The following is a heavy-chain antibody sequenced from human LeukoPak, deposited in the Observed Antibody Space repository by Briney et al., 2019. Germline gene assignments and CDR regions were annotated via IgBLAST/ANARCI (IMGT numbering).Heavy chain of an antibody. Sequence: SETLSLTCTVSGGSISSGSYYWSWIRQPAGKGLEWIGRIYTSGSTNYNPSLKSRVTISVDTSKNQFSLKLSSVTAADAAVYYCARDVGGVDYWGQGTLVTVSS. CDR3: ARDVGGVDY. V-gene: IGHV4-61*02. CDR2: IYTSGST. CDR1: GGSISSGSYY. J-gene: IGHJ4*02. D-gene: IGHD3-10*01.